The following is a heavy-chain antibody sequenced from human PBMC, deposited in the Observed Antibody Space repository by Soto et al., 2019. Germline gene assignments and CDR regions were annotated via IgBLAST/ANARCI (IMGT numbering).Heavy chain of an antibody. Sequence: QVQLVQSGAEVKESGASVKVSCKASGYTFTGYYIHWVRQAPGQGLEWVGEISPKSGGARCAQKFQGRFTMTKDTSITTVYMELSHLSPDDTAVYYCGRGRSGELVVFYWGQGTLVTVHS. D-gene: IGHD1-7*01. V-gene: IGHV1-2*02. J-gene: IGHJ4*02. CDR3: GRGRSGELVVFY. CDR1: GYTFTGYY. CDR2: ISPKSGGA.